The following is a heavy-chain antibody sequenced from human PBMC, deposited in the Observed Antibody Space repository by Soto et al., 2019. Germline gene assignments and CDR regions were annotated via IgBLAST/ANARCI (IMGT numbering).Heavy chain of an antibody. CDR3: ASGYVVHPWGNFDY. CDR2: IWYDGSNK. V-gene: IGHV3-33*01. Sequence: QVQLVESGGGVVQPGRSLRLSCAASGFTFSSYGMHWVRQAPGKGLEWVAVIWYDGSNKYYADSVKGRFTISRDNSKNTLYLQMNSLTAEDTAVYYCASGYVVHPWGNFDYWGQGTLVTVSS. CDR1: GFTFSSYG. D-gene: IGHD2-15*01. J-gene: IGHJ4*02.